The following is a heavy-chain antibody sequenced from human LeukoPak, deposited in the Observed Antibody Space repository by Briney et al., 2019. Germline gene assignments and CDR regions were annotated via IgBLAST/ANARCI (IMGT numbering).Heavy chain of an antibody. D-gene: IGHD2-15*01. CDR3: TRASWAGGLDY. CDR1: GFTFSSYE. J-gene: IGHJ4*02. Sequence: PGGSLRLSCAASGFTFSSYEMNRVRQAPGKGLEWVGFIRSKTYGGTAEYAASVKGTFTISRDDSKSIAYLQINSLKTEDTAVYYCTRASWAGGLDYWGQGTLVTVSS. CDR2: IRSKTYGGTA. V-gene: IGHV3-49*04.